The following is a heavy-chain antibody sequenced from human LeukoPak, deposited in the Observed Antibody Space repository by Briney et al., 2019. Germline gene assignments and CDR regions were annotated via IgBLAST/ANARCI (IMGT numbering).Heavy chain of an antibody. CDR2: ISGSSAIM. J-gene: IGHJ4*02. CDR1: GFILNTHT. D-gene: IGHD3-22*01. CDR3: ARGSTYYESSGQVPFDY. Sequence: GASHRLSCAADGFILNTHTMNWVRQDPGSGMEWDSFISGSSAIMDYEDSVRGRFTISRDNAKNSLYLQMNGLRAEDTAVYYCARGSTYYESSGQVPFDYWGQGTLVTVSS. V-gene: IGHV3-48*01.